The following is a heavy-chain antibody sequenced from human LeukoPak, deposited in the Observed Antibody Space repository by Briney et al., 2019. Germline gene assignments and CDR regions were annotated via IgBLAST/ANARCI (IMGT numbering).Heavy chain of an antibody. CDR3: ARWKGCSSTSCSVGGSYYYMDV. D-gene: IGHD2-2*01. J-gene: IGHJ6*03. CDR2: MNPNSGNT. CDR1: GYTFTSYD. Sequence: ASVKVSCKASGYTFTSYDINWVRQATGQGLEWMGWMNPNSGNTGYAQKFQGRVTMTRNTSISTAYMELSSLRSEDTAVYYCARWKGCSSTSCSVGGSYYYMDVWGKGTTVTVSS. V-gene: IGHV1-8*01.